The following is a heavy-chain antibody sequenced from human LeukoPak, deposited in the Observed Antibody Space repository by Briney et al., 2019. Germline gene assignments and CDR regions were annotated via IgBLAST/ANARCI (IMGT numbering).Heavy chain of an antibody. CDR1: GFSFSSYS. CDR2: ISSSSNYI. J-gene: IGHJ4*02. Sequence: GGSLRLSCAASGFSFSSYSMKWVRQAPGKGLEWVSSISSSSNYIYYADSVKGRYTISRDNSKNTLFLQVNSLRAEDTAVYYCAKDARRTFGLSSGLYRGSYYFDYWGQGTLVTVSS. CDR3: AKDARRTFGLSSGLYRGSYYFDY. D-gene: IGHD6-19*01. V-gene: IGHV3-21*01.